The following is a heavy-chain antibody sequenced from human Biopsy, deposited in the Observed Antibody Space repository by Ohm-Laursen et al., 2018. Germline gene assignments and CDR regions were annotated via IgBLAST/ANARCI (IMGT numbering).Heavy chain of an antibody. Sequence: SSVKVSCKVSGGTFSSFGNSWVRQAPGQGLEWMGEINSMFGTTNYAQTFQGRVTITADESTSTAYMEVSSLRSEDTAVYYCAKRGVERGRPLAYWGQGTLVTVSS. CDR1: GGTFSSFG. V-gene: IGHV1-69*01. CDR2: INSMFGTT. D-gene: IGHD1-1*01. CDR3: AKRGVERGRPLAY. J-gene: IGHJ4*02.